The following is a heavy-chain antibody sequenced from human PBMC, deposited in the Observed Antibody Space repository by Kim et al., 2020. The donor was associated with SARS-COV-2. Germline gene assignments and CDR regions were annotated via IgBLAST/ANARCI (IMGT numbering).Heavy chain of an antibody. Sequence: YADSVKGRLIISRDHSKNTLYLKMNGMSAEDTAVYYCATVVFYYDAGYFKNWGQGTLVIVSS. CDR3: ATVVFYYDAGYFKN. D-gene: IGHD3-22*01. V-gene: IGHV3-66*01. J-gene: IGHJ1*01.